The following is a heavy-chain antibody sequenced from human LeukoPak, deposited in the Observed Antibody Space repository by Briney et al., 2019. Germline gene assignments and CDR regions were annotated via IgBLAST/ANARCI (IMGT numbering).Heavy chain of an antibody. D-gene: IGHD1-26*01. CDR3: AKDLAVGATRVSYYYYGMDV. CDR2: ISYEGSNK. Sequence: PGGSLRLSCAASGFTFSSYGMHWVRQAPGKGLEWVAVISYEGSNKYYADSVKGRFTISRDNSKNTLYLQMNSLRAEDTAVYYCAKDLAVGATRVSYYYYGMDVWGQGTTVTVSS. J-gene: IGHJ6*02. V-gene: IGHV3-30*18. CDR1: GFTFSSYG.